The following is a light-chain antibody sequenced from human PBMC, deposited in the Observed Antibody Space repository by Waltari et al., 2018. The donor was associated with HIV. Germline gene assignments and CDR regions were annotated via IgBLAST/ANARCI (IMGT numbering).Light chain of an antibody. CDR2: GAS. Sequence: EPVMPQSPATLSVSPGERPTLSCRASQSVISNLAWYQKKPGQAPRLRFYGASPRATGIPARFSGSGSGKEFSLTISSLQSEDFAVYYCQQYNNWPYTFGQGTKLEIK. CDR3: QQYNNWPYT. V-gene: IGKV3-15*01. CDR1: QSVISN. J-gene: IGKJ2*01.